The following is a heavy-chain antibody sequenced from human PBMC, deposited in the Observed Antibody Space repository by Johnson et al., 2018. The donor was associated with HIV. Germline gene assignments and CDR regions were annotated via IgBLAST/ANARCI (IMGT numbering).Heavy chain of an antibody. V-gene: IGHV3-30-3*01. CDR2: ISYDGNNK. CDR3: AKESMSRIVVVVAAAPPTAFDI. CDR1: GFTFSSYA. Sequence: QVQLVESGGGVVQPGRSLRLSCAASGFTFSSYAMHWVRQAPGKGLEWVAVISYDGNNKYYADSVKGRFTISRDNSKSTLYLQMNSLGAEDTAVYYCAKESMSRIVVVVAAAPPTAFDIWGQGTMVTVSS. D-gene: IGHD2-15*01. J-gene: IGHJ3*02.